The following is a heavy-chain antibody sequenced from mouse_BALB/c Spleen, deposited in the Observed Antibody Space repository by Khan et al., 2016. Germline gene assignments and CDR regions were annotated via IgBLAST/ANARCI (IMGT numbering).Heavy chain of an antibody. Sequence: QVQLKELGPGLVAPSQSLSITCTVSGFSLTNSGVHWVRQPPGKGLDWLGVIWAGGSTDYNSALMSRLSITTDNSQNQVFLKMNRRQTDDTAMYYCARDGQDYDAWFASWGQGTLVTVTA. CDR2: IWAGGST. D-gene: IGHD2-4*01. V-gene: IGHV2-9*02. CDR3: ARDGQDYDAWFAS. CDR1: GFSLTNSG. J-gene: IGHJ3*01.